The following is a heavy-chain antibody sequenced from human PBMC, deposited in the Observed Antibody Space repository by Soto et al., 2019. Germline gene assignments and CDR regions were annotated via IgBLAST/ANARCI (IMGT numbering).Heavy chain of an antibody. CDR2: ISYDGSNK. CDR3: AKSAPCYYDSSGYLPCGFDY. D-gene: IGHD3-22*01. V-gene: IGHV3-30*18. CDR1: GFTFKNYA. Sequence: PGGSLRLSCAASGFTFKNYAMTLVRQAPGKGLEWVAVISYDGSNKYYADSVKGRFTISRDNSKNTLYLQMNSLRAEDTAVYYCAKSAPCYYDSSGYLPCGFDYWGQGTLVTVSS. J-gene: IGHJ4*02.